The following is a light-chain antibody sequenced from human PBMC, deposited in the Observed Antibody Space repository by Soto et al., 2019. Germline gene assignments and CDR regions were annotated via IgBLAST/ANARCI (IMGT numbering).Light chain of an antibody. CDR2: KVS. CDR1: QSLLHSDGNTD. CDR3: MHGTQTPHT. Sequence: DIVMTQTPLSSAVTLGQPASISCKSSQSLLHSDGNTDLTWFHQRPGQPPRPLIYKVSSRFSGVPDRFSGSGAGTDFTLRISRVEAEDVGTYYCMHGTQTPHTFGQGTKLEI. V-gene: IGKV2-24*01. J-gene: IGKJ2*01.